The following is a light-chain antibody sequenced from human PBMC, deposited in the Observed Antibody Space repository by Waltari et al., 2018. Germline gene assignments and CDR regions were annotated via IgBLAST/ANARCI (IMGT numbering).Light chain of an antibody. CDR3: QVWDSSTAHVV. V-gene: IGLV3-1*01. CDR2: QHT. J-gene: IGLJ2*01. CDR1: NLGDKY. Sequence: SYELTQPPSVSVSPGQTATITCSGDNLGDKYACWYQQRPGQSPVLVIFQHTKRPSGIPERFSGSNSGNAATLTISGTQARDEADYYCQVWDSSTAHVVFGGGTKLTVL.